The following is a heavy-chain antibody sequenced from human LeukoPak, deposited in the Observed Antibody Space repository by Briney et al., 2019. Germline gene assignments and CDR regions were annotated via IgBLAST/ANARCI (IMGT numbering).Heavy chain of an antibody. CDR3: AKAGGAYSSTYYFHY. J-gene: IGHJ4*02. D-gene: IGHD6-6*01. CDR1: GFTFSNYG. Sequence: GGSLRLSCAVSGFTFSNYGMHWVRQAPGKGLEWVAVISYDGSKKYYADSVKGGFTISRDNSKNTLYLQMNSLRDEDTAVYYCAKAGGAYSSTYYFHYWGQGTLVTVSS. V-gene: IGHV3-30*18. CDR2: ISYDGSKK.